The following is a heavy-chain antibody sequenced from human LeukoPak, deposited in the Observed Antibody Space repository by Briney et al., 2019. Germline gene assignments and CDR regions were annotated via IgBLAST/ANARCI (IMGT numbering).Heavy chain of an antibody. J-gene: IGHJ4*02. D-gene: IGHD6-19*01. Sequence: PGGSLRLSCAASGFTFSSYGMHWIRQAPGKGLEWVAVVWYDGSNKYYADSVKGRFTISRDNSKNTLYLQMNSLRADDTAVYYCACDCGGWSLDYWGQGTLVSVS. CDR1: GFTFSSYG. CDR3: ACDCGGWSLDY. CDR2: VWYDGSNK. V-gene: IGHV3-33*01.